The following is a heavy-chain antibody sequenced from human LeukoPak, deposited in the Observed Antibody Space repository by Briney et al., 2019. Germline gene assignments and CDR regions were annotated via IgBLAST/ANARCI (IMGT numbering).Heavy chain of an antibody. J-gene: IGHJ4*02. D-gene: IGHD5-24*01. Sequence: SETLSLTCTVSGGSISTYSWSWIRQPPGKGLEWIGLIYDGGSTYYNPSLKSRVSISLDMSKNHVSLKLNSVTSPDTAVYYCARAGPRREGYIFDYWRQGTLVTVSS. CDR2: IYDGGST. V-gene: IGHV4-59*01. CDR3: ARAGPRREGYIFDY. CDR1: GGSISTYS.